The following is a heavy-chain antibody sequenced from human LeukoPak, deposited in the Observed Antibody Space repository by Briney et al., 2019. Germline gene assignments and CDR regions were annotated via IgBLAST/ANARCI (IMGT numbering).Heavy chain of an antibody. Sequence: TSETLSLTCTVSGGSISSYYWSWIRQPPGKGLEWIGYIYYSGSTNYNPSLKSRVTISVDTSKNQFSLKLSSVTAADTAVYYCAKDRETVTTFFYGYWGQGTLVTVSS. CDR2: IYYSGST. CDR1: GGSISSYY. CDR3: AKDRETVTTFFYGY. D-gene: IGHD4-17*01. V-gene: IGHV4-59*01. J-gene: IGHJ4*02.